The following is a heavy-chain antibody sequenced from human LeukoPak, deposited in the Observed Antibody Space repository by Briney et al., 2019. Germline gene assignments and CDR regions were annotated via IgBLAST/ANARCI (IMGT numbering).Heavy chain of an antibody. Sequence: GVSRRLSCAASGFTFNHYAMSWVRQAPGKGLEWVSSISGSGGTTYYADSVKGRFTISRDNSKNTLYLQMNSLRAEDTAVYYCAKAPYRASSGLGDYWRERTLVTVSS. CDR2: ISGSGGTT. CDR3: AKAPYRASSGLGDY. CDR1: GFTFNHYA. D-gene: IGHD5-12*01. J-gene: IGHJ4*02. V-gene: IGHV3-23*01.